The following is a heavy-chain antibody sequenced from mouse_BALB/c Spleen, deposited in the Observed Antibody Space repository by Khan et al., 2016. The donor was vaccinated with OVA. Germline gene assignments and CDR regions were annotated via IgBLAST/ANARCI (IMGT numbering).Heavy chain of an antibody. CDR2: IWGDGST. J-gene: IGHJ3*01. CDR1: GFSLTGFG. D-gene: IGHD1-2*01. CDR3: ARELRLGGFAY. Sequence: QVQLKESGPGLVAPSQSLSITCTVSGFSLTGFGINWVRQPPGKGLEWLGMIWGDGSTDYNSALKSRLSISKDNSKSQVFVKMNSLQTDDTARYYCARELRLGGFAYWGQGTLVTVSA. V-gene: IGHV2-6-7*01.